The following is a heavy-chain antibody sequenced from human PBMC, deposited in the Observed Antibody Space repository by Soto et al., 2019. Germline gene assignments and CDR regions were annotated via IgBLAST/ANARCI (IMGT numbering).Heavy chain of an antibody. D-gene: IGHD5-12*01. CDR3: ARGSGWRWLQLFDY. CDR1: GGSFSGYY. J-gene: IGHJ4*02. V-gene: IGHV4-34*01. Sequence: PSETLSLTCAVYGGSFSGYYWSWIRQPPGKGLEWIGEINHSGSTNYNPSLKSRVTISVDTSKNQFSLKLSSVTATDTAVYYCARGSGWRWLQLFDYWGQGTLVTVSS. CDR2: INHSGST.